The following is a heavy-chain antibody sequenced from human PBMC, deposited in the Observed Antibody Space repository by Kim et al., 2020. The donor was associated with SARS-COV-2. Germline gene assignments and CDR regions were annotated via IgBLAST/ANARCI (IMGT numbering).Heavy chain of an antibody. J-gene: IGHJ4*02. CDR2: IYSSGST. V-gene: IGHV4-4*07. D-gene: IGHD2-21*02. CDR3: ARGPPRADCGANCYLDY. Sequence: SETLSLTCTVSGGSISTNYWGWIRQSAGKGLEWIGRIYSSGSTDYNASLKSRVAMSVDTSKNQFSLELSSVTAADTAVYFCARGPPRADCGANCYLDYWGQGTLVTFSA. CDR1: GGSISTNY.